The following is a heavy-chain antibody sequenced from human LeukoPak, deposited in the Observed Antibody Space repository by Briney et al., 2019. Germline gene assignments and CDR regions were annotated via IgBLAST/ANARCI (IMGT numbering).Heavy chain of an antibody. V-gene: IGHV5-51*01. Sequence: GESLKISCKGSGYTFTTYWIGWVRQMPGKGLEWMGIIYPGDSDPRYSPSFQGQVTISADKSISTAYLQWSSLKASDSAMCYCVRHGLGSSWFGFDYWGQGTLVTVSS. CDR3: VRHGLGSSWFGFDY. D-gene: IGHD6-13*01. CDR1: GYTFTTYW. J-gene: IGHJ4*02. CDR2: IYPGDSDP.